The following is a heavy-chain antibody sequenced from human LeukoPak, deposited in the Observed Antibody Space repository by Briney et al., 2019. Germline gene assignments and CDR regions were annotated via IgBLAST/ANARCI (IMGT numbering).Heavy chain of an antibody. J-gene: IGHJ4*02. CDR2: IKHDGSEK. CDR3: ATPLDYFDMSDSHQGGD. D-gene: IGHD3-22*01. V-gene: IGHV3-7*03. Sequence: GGSLRLSCAASGFTFSRHWMTWVRQAPGKGLEWVANIKHDGSEKNYVDSVKGRFTISRDNAKNSLYLQMNSLRAEGTAVYYCATPLDYFDMSDSHQGGDWGQGTLVTVSS. CDR1: GFTFSRHW.